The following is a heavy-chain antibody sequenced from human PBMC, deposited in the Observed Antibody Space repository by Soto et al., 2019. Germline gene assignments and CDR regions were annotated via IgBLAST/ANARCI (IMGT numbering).Heavy chain of an antibody. J-gene: IGHJ3*02. CDR2: IDPSDSYT. Sequence: GESLKISCQGSGYSFTSYWISWVRQMPGKGLEWMGRIDPSDSYTNYSPSFQGHVTISADKSISTAYLQWSSLKASDTAMYYCATGTYYYDSSGHWAFDIWGQGTMVTVSS. V-gene: IGHV5-10-1*01. CDR1: GYSFTSYW. CDR3: ATGTYYYDSSGHWAFDI. D-gene: IGHD3-22*01.